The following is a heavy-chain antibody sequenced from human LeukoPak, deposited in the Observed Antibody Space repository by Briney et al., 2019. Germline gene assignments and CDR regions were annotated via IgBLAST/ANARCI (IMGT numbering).Heavy chain of an antibody. CDR3: ASPSPPSWYFHL. Sequence: SETLSLTCTVSGGSISSYYRSWIRQPPGRGLEWIGYVYYSGTTNYHPSLKSRVTILVDTSKNQFSLNLKSVTAADTAVYYCASPSPPSWYFHLWGRGTLVTVSS. CDR2: VYYSGTT. CDR1: GGSISSYY. J-gene: IGHJ2*01. V-gene: IGHV4-59*01.